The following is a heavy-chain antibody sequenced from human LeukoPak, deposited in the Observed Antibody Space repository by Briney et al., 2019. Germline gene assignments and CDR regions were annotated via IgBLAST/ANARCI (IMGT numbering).Heavy chain of an antibody. J-gene: IGHJ3*02. CDR2: IYHSGST. CDR1: GYSISSGYY. CDR3: ARSGGSAFDI. V-gene: IGHV4-38-2*01. Sequence: SETLSLTCDVSGYSISSGYYWGWIRQPPGKGLEWIGSIYHSGSTYYNPSLKSRVTISVDTSKNQFSLKLSSVTAADTAVYYCARSGGSAFDIWGQGTMVAVSS. D-gene: IGHD1-26*01.